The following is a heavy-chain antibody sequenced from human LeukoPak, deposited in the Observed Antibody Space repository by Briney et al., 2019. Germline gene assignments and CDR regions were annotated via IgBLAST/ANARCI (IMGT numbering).Heavy chain of an antibody. CDR3: ACLTTADAFDI. CDR1: GGSISSYY. Sequence: SEALSLTCTVSGGSISSYYWSWIRQPPGKGLEWIGYIYDSGSTNYNPSLKSRVTISVDTSKNQFSLKLSSVTAADTAVYYCACLTTADAFDIWGQGTMVTVSS. CDR2: IYDSGST. V-gene: IGHV4-59*01. J-gene: IGHJ3*02. D-gene: IGHD3-22*01.